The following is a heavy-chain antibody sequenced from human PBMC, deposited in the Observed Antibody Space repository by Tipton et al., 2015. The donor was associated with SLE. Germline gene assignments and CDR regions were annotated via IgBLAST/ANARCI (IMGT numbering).Heavy chain of an antibody. CDR1: GGSISSSSYY. CDR2: IYYSGST. V-gene: IGHV4-61*01. D-gene: IGHD2-15*01. Sequence: TLSLTCTVSGGSISSSSYYWSWIRQPPGKGLEWIGYIYYSGSTNYNPSLKSRVTISVDTSKNQFSLKLSSVTAADTAVYYCARGRTPDAFDIWGQGTMVTVSS. CDR3: ARGRTPDAFDI. J-gene: IGHJ3*02.